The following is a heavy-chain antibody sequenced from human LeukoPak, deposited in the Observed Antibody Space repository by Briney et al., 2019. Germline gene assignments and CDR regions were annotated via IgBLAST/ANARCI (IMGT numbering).Heavy chain of an antibody. CDR2: IWYDGSNK. V-gene: IGHV3-33*01. CDR1: GFTFSSYG. D-gene: IGHD2-2*01. J-gene: IGHJ3*02. CDR3: ARGKYCSSTSCWDDAFDI. Sequence: GGSLRLSCAASGFTFSSYGMHWVRQAPGKGLEWVAVIWYDGSNKYYADSVKGRFTISRHNSKNTLYLQMNSLRAEDTAVYYCARGKYCSSTSCWDDAFDIWGQGTMVTVSS.